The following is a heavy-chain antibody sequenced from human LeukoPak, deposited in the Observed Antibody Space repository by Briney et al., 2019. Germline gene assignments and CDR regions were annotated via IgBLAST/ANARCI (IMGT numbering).Heavy chain of an antibody. CDR3: ARYCSSTSCHSFDY. CDR1: GFTFSSYW. V-gene: IGHV3-7*01. Sequence: PGGSLRLSCEASGFTFSSYWMSWVRQAPGKGLEWVANIKQDGSEKYYVDSVKGRFTISRDNAKNSLYLQMNSLRAEDTAVYYCARYCSSTSCHSFDYWGQGTLVTVSS. D-gene: IGHD2-2*02. J-gene: IGHJ4*02. CDR2: IKQDGSEK.